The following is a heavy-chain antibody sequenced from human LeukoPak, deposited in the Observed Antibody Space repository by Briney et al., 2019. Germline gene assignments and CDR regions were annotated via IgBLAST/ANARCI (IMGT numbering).Heavy chain of an antibody. CDR1: GFTFSSYW. J-gene: IGHJ4*02. V-gene: IGHV3-74*01. CDR3: ARDTGYSSGWPDNFDY. Sequence: GGSLRLSCAASGFTFSSYWMHWVRQAPGKGLVWVSRINSDGSSTSYADSVKGRFTISRDNAKNTLYQQMNSLRAEDTAVYYCARDTGYSSGWPDNFDYWGQGTLVTVSS. CDR2: INSDGSST. D-gene: IGHD6-19*01.